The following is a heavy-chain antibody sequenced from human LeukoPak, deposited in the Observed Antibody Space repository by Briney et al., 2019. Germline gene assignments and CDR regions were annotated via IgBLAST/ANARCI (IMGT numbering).Heavy chain of an antibody. CDR1: GVPFSNFA. V-gene: IGHV3-23*01. J-gene: IGHJ6*02. CDR3: ARDPVGAIGYGMDV. D-gene: IGHD1-26*01. CDR2: VGSSGGNT. Sequence: GGSLRLSCAASGVPFSNFAMSWVRQAPGKGLEWVSLVGSSGGNTYYADSVKGRFTISRDNSKDTLYLQMNSLRADDTAVYYCARDPVGAIGYGMDVWGQGTTVTVSS.